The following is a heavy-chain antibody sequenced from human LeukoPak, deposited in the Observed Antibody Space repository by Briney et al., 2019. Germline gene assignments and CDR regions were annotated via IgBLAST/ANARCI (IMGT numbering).Heavy chain of an antibody. J-gene: IGHJ4*02. CDR3: ARVSGYDWESFYDY. V-gene: IGHV4-59*01. D-gene: IGHD5-12*01. Sequence: SETLSLTCTVSGGSISSYYWSWIRQPPGKGLEWIGYIYYSGSTNYNPSLKSRVTISVDTSKNQFSLKLSSVTAADTAVYYCARVSGYDWESFYDYWGQGTLVTVSS. CDR1: GGSISSYY. CDR2: IYYSGST.